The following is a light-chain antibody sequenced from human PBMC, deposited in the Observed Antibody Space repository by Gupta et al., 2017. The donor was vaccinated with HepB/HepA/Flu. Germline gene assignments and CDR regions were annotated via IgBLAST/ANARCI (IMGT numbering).Light chain of an antibody. CDR2: WAS. CDR3: QQYYSTLT. V-gene: IGKV4-1*01. CDR1: QSVLYSSNNKNY. Sequence: DIVMTQSPVPLAVSLGERATINCKSSQSVLYSSNNKNYLAWYQQKPGQPPKLLIYWASTRESGVPDRFSGSGSGTDFTLTISSLQAEDVAVYYCQQYYSTLTFGGGTKVEIK. J-gene: IGKJ4*01.